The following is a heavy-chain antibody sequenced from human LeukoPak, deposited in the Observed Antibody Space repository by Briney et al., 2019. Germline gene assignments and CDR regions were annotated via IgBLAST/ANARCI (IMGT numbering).Heavy chain of an antibody. V-gene: IGHV3-30*18. J-gene: IGHJ4*02. CDR1: GFTFSSYG. Sequence: GRSLRLSCAASGFTFSSYGMHWVRQAPGKGLEWVAVISYDGGNKYYADSVKGRFTISRDNSKNTLYLQMNSLRAEDTAVYYCAKERHSRGWGYYFDYWGQGTLVTVSS. D-gene: IGHD6-19*01. CDR3: AKERHSRGWGYYFDY. CDR2: ISYDGGNK.